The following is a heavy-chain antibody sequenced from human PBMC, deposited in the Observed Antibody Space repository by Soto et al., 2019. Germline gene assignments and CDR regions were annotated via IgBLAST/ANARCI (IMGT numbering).Heavy chain of an antibody. J-gene: IGHJ6*02. CDR1: GDTDTNYV. CDR3: EAEMTFGKLSVV. Sequence: QVQLVQSGAEVKKPGSSVKVSCKASGDTDTNYVFSWVRQAPGQGLEWMGGIFPKFGTTYSAQKLQDRLTITADESTSTVYMQLSSLRLDDTAVYYCEAEMTFGKLSVVWGQGTTVTVSS. V-gene: IGHV1-69*01. CDR2: IFPKFGTT. D-gene: IGHD3-16*02.